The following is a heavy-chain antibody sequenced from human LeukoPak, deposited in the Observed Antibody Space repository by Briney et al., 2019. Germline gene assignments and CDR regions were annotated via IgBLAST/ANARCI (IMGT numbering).Heavy chain of an antibody. J-gene: IGHJ4*02. V-gene: IGHV1-69*05. D-gene: IGHD2-15*01. CDR3: ARVACSGGSCYVKTDY. CDR1: GGTFSSYA. Sequence: SVKVSCKASGGTFSSYAISWVRQAPGQGLEWMGGIIPIFGTANYAQKFQGRVTMTTDTSTSTAYMELRSLRSDDTAVYYCARVACSGGSCYVKTDYWGQGTLVTVSS. CDR2: IIPIFGTA.